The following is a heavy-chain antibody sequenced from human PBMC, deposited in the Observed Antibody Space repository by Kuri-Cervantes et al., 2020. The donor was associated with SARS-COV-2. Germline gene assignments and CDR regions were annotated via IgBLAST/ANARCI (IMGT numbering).Heavy chain of an antibody. V-gene: IGHV3-7*01. Sequence: GGSLRLSCAASGFTFSNYWMTWVRQAPGKGLEWVANIKQDGSEKYYVDSVKGRFTISRDNAKNSLYLQMNSLRAEDTAVYYCARDHAGSGDCLDYWGQGNLVTVSS. CDR1: GFTFSNYW. CDR2: IKQDGSEK. CDR3: ARDHAGSGDCLDY. D-gene: IGHD2-21*02. J-gene: IGHJ4*02.